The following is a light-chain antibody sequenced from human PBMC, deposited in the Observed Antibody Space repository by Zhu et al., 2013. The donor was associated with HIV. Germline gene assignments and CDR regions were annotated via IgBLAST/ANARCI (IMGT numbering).Light chain of an antibody. J-gene: IGLJ2*01. V-gene: IGLV3-19*01. CDR1: SLRRYY. CDR2: GKN. Sequence: SSELTQDPAVSVALGQTVRITCQGDSLRRYYASWYQQKPGQAPVLVIYGKNNRPSGIPDRFSGSKSGTSASLAISGLRSEDEADYYCATWDDRQSGVVFGGGTKLTVL. CDR3: ATWDDRQSGVV.